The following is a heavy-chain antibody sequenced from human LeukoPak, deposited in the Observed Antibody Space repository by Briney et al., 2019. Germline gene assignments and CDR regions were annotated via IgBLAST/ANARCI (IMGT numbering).Heavy chain of an antibody. D-gene: IGHD4-11*01. J-gene: IGHJ4*02. CDR3: ARAVMSAFDY. V-gene: IGHV1-69*05. CDR2: IIPIFGTA. CDR1: GGTFSSYA. Sequence: SVKVSCKASGGTFSSYAISWVRQAPGQRLEWMGGIIPIFGTANYAQKLQGRVTMTTDTSTSTAYMELRSLRSDDTAVYYCARAVMSAFDYWGQGTLVTVSS.